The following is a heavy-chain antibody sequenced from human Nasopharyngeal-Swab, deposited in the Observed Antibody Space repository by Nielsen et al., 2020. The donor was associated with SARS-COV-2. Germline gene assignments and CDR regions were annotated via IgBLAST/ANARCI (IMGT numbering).Heavy chain of an antibody. J-gene: IGHJ4*02. Sequence: ASVKVPHKHSGYTFTNFALNWVRQAPGQGLEWVGWINTNTGNPTYAQGFTGRFVFSLDTAVSTAYYCARVLGRGGSNYHFGYWGQGTLVTVSS. CDR1: GYTFTNFA. D-gene: IGHD5-24*01. CDR3: Y. CDR2: INTNTGNP. V-gene: IGHV7-4-1*01.